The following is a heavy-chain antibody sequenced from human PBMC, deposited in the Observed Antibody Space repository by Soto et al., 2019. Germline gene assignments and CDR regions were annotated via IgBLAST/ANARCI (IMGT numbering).Heavy chain of an antibody. CDR2: IIPIFGTA. D-gene: IGHD3-22*01. CDR3: AREGYDSSSYSLRAFDI. V-gene: IGHV1-69*13. CDR1: GGTFSSYA. J-gene: IGHJ3*02. Sequence: SVKVSFKASGGTFSSYAISWGRQAPGQGLEWMGGIIPIFGTANCAQKFQGRVTITADESTSTAYMELSSLRSEDTAVYYCAREGYDSSSYSLRAFDIWGQGTMVTVSS.